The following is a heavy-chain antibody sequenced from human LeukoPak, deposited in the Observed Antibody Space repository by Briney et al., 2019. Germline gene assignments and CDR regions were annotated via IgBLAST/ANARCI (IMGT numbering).Heavy chain of an antibody. CDR2: IWYNGNT. Sequence: GGSLRLSCAASGFTFSTYGMHWVRQAPGKGLEWVSDIWYNGNTYYADSVKGRFTISRDYSKSTLYLQMNSLRAEDTAVYYCAREEGVDGTSGINNWGQGTLVIVSS. J-gene: IGHJ4*02. CDR1: GFTFSTYG. D-gene: IGHD4-23*01. CDR3: AREEGVDGTSGINN. V-gene: IGHV3-33*01.